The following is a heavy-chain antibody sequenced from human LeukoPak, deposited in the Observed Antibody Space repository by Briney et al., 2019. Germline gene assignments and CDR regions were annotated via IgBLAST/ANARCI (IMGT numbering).Heavy chain of an antibody. CDR2: SSSSGSTI. J-gene: IGHJ4*02. CDR3: TRRRDFIDY. CDR1: GFTLSDYY. Sequence: GGSLRLSCAGSGFTLSDYYMSWFRLAPGKGLEWVSYSSSSGSTIYYADSVKGRFAISRDNAKNSLYLQMNSLRAEDTAVYYCTRRRDFIDYWGQGTLVTVSS. D-gene: IGHD3/OR15-3a*01. V-gene: IGHV3-11*01.